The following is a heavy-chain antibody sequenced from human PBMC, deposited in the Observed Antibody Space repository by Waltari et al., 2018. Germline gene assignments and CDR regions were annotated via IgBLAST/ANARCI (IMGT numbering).Heavy chain of an antibody. Sequence: QVQLVESGGALVKPGGSLRLSCAASGFGFSEYYMTWMRQAPGKGLEWVALIISSGRGAYYAESLECRFTVSRYNAKSLLYLQMNNLRADDTAVYYCAREYFKRFDYCSQGTQVTVSS. CDR2: IISSGRGA. D-gene: IGHD3-9*01. CDR1: GFGFSEYY. V-gene: IGHV3-11*01. CDR3: AREYFKRFDY. J-gene: IGHJ4*02.